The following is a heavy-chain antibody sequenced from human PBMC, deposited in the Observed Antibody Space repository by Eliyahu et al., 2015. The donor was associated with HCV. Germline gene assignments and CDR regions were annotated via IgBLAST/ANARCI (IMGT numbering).Heavy chain of an antibody. V-gene: IGHV3-30*03. J-gene: IGHJ3*02. CDR1: GXTXTTSX. CDR3: ARDGQYFDSSGPRGYAFDI. CDR2: ISFDGTTV. D-gene: IGHD3-22*01. Sequence: QVHLVESGGGVVQPGRSLRLXXAGSGXTXTTSXMXWVRXAPGKXPEWVALISFDGTTVYYADFVKGRFTISRDNSRNTLYLQMNSLRPEDTAAYYCARDGQYFDSSGPRGYAFDIWGQGTTVTVSS.